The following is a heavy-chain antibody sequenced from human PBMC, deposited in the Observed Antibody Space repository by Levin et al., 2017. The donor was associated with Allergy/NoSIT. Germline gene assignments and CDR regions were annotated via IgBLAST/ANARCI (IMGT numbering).Heavy chain of an antibody. CDR3: ARSDYGMDV. J-gene: IGHJ6*02. CDR2: IDSDGSSR. Sequence: GASVKVSCPASGFTFSTYWMHWVRQAAGKGLVWVSGIDSDGSSRIYADSVKGRFTISRDNAKNTLYLQMNSLRAEDTAVYYCARSDYGMDVWGQGTTVTVSS. CDR1: GFTFSTYW. V-gene: IGHV3-74*01.